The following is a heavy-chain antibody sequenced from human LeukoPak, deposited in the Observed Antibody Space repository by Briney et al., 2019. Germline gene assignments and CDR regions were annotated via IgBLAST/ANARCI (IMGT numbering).Heavy chain of an antibody. CDR1: GFTFSDYY. Sequence: GGSLRLSCTASGFTFSDYYMSWIRQAPGKGLEWVSYISSSGSSIYYADSVRGRFTISRDNAKNSLYLQMNSLRAEDTAVYYCARRGGYCSYTSCYTATVRFDPWGQGTLVTVSS. J-gene: IGHJ5*02. D-gene: IGHD2-2*02. V-gene: IGHV3-11*04. CDR2: ISSSGSSI. CDR3: ARRGGYCSYTSCYTATVRFDP.